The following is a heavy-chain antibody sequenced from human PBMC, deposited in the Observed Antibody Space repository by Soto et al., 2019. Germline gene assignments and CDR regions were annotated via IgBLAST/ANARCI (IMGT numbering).Heavy chain of an antibody. CDR3: ARDTVAAIDY. CDR2: IYHSGST. CDR1: GGSISSGGYS. V-gene: IGHV4-4*02. J-gene: IGHJ4*02. Sequence: PSETLSLTCAVSGGSISSGGYSWSWVRQPPGKGLEWIGEIYHSGSTNYNPSLKSRVTISVDTSKNQFSLKLSSVTAADTAVYYCARDTVAAIDYWGQGTLVTVSS. D-gene: IGHD6-13*01.